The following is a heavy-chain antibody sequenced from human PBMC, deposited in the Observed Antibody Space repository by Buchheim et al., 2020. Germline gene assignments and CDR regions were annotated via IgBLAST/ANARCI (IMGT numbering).Heavy chain of an antibody. J-gene: IGHJ5*02. D-gene: IGHD3-3*01. CDR2: IYWDDDK. CDR1: GFSLSTSGVG. V-gene: IGHV2-5*02. CDR3: ALLGGLDFWSGYTFDP. Sequence: QITLKESGPTLVKPTQTLTLTCTFSGFSLSTSGVGVGWIRQPPGKALEWLALIYWDDDKRYSPSLKSRLPITKDTPKNQVVLTMTNMDPVDTATYYCALLGGLDFWSGYTFDPWGQGTL.